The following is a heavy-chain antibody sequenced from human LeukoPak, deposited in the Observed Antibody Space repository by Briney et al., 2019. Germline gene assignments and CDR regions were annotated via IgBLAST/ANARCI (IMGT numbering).Heavy chain of an antibody. CDR1: GYTFTDYY. Sequence: ASVKVSCKASGYTFTDYYIHWVRQAPGQGLEWMGRINPNSGGTNYAQKFQGGVTMTRDTSISTAYMELSRLRSDDTAVYYCAPSFYCGGGTCYSGYYSDYWGQGTLVTVSS. V-gene: IGHV1-2*06. CDR3: APSFYCGGGTCYSGYYSDY. J-gene: IGHJ4*02. CDR2: INPNSGGT. D-gene: IGHD2-15*01.